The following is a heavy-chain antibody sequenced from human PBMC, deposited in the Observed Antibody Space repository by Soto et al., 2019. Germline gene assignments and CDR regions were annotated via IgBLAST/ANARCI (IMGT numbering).Heavy chain of an antibody. CDR1: GGTFSSYA. V-gene: IGHV1-69*01. Sequence: QVQLVQSGAEAKKPGSSVKVSCKASGGTFSSYAISWVRQAPGQGLEWMGGIIPIFGTANYAQKFQGRVTITADESTSTAYVELGSVRSEDTAVYYRASNEKSDGDYIQLRYWGQGTLVTVSS. J-gene: IGHJ4*02. CDR3: ASNEKSDGDYIQLRY. CDR2: IIPIFGTA. D-gene: IGHD4-17*01.